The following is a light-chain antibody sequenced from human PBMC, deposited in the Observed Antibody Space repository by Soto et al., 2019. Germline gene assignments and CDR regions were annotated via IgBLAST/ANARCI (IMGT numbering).Light chain of an antibody. CDR3: AAWEDSLGGYWV. Sequence: QSVLTQPPSASGTPGQRVTISCSGSSSNIGSNAVSWYQLLPGTAPKLLIYIDSHRPSRVPDRSSGSKSGTSASLAINGLQSEDEADYLCAAWEDSLGGYWVLGGGTKLTVL. CDR1: SSNIGSNA. V-gene: IGLV1-44*01. CDR2: IDS. J-gene: IGLJ3*02.